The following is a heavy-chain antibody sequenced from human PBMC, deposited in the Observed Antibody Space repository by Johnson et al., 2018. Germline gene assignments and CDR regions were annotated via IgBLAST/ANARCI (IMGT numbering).Heavy chain of an antibody. Sequence: QVQLVESGGGVVQPGRSLRLSCAASGFTFSSYAMHWVRQAPGKGLEWVAVISYDGSNKYYADSVKGRFTISRDNSKNTLYLQMNSLRSEDTAVYYCARADSLGDSSSGNSIYGMDVWGQGTTVTVSS. CDR2: ISYDGSNK. CDR3: ARADSLGDSSSGNSIYGMDV. CDR1: GFTFSSYA. J-gene: IGHJ6*02. D-gene: IGHD3-16*01. V-gene: IGHV3-30-3*01.